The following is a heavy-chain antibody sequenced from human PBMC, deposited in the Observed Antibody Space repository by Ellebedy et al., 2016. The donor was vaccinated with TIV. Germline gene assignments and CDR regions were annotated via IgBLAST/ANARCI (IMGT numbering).Heavy chain of an antibody. D-gene: IGHD4-17*01. Sequence: PGGSLRLSCAASRFSFRSYWMSWVRQAPGKGLEWVANIYQDGSDQYYADSVKGRFTISRDNANKSLFLQMNSLRVDDTAVYYCARRGSYGDYAVQVNSWFDTWGQGTLVSVSS. V-gene: IGHV3-7*01. CDR3: ARRGSYGDYAVQVNSWFDT. J-gene: IGHJ5*02. CDR1: RFSFRSYW. CDR2: IYQDGSDQ.